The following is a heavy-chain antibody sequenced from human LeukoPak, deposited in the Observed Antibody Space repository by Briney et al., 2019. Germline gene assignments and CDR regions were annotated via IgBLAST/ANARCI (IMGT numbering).Heavy chain of an antibody. CDR3: AEGGYYYGSGSYYNY. J-gene: IGHJ4*02. D-gene: IGHD3-10*01. CDR1: GGSFSGYY. CDR2: INHSGST. V-gene: IGHV4-34*01. Sequence: SETLSLTCAVYGGSFSGYYWSWIRQPPGKGLEWIGEINHSGSTNYNPSLKSRVTMSVDTSKNQFSLKLSSVTAADTAVYYCAEGGYYYGSGSYYNYWGQGTLVTVSS.